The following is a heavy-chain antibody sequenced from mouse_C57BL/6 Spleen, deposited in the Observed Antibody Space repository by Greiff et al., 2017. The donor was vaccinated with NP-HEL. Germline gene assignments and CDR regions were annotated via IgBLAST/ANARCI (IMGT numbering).Heavy chain of an antibody. D-gene: IGHD1-1*01. J-gene: IGHJ2*01. CDR3: TRWYGSH. CDR2: IDPETGGT. CDR1: GYTFTDYE. V-gene: IGHV1-15*01. Sequence: QVQLKQSGAELVRPGASVTLSCKASGYTFTDYELHWVKQTPVHGLEWIGAIDPETGGTAYNQKFKGKAILTADKSSSTAYMELRSLTSEDSAVYYCTRWYGSHWGQGTTLTVSS.